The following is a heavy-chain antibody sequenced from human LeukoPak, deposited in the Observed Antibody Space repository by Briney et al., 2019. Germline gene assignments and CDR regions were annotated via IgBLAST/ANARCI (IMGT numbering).Heavy chain of an antibody. J-gene: IGHJ1*01. CDR3: VREREGSNSEH. V-gene: IGHV3-53*01. D-gene: IGHD1-26*01. Sequence: GSLRLSCAASGFTVSNNRLSWVRQAPGMGLEWVSTIYSDGNTYYPDSVKGRFTISRDGSKNTLYLQLNCLRTEDTAIYYCVREREGSNSEHWGQGTLVTVSS. CDR2: IYSDGNT. CDR1: GFTVSNNR.